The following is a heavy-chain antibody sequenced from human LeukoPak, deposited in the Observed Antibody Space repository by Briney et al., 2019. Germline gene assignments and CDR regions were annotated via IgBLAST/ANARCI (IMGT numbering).Heavy chain of an antibody. J-gene: IGHJ4*02. CDR2: INPTSGST. V-gene: IGHV1-46*01. Sequence: ASVKVSCKASGYTFTGYYMHWVRQAPGQGLEWMGIINPTSGSTSSAQKFQGRVTMNRDTSTSTVYMELSSLKSEDTAVYFCARAVRGFSSHFSGSLPQRRKHSLLFDYWGQGTLVTVSS. CDR1: GYTFTGYY. CDR3: ARAVRGFSSHFSGSLPQRRKHSLLFDY. D-gene: IGHD3-10*01.